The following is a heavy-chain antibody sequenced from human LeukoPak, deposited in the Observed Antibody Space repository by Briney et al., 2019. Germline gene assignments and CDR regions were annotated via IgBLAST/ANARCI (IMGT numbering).Heavy chain of an antibody. D-gene: IGHD2-2*01. CDR2: INPNSGGT. CDR3: ARHCENCSITSCFRWFDR. V-gene: IGHV1-2*02. J-gene: IGHJ5*02. Sequence: ASVKVSCKASGYTFTGYYMHWVRQAPGQGLEWMGWINPNSGGTNYAQKFQGRVTMTRDTSIGTAYMELSRLRSDDTAVYYCARHCENCSITSCFRWFDRCGQRTLVSLSS. CDR1: GYTFTGYY.